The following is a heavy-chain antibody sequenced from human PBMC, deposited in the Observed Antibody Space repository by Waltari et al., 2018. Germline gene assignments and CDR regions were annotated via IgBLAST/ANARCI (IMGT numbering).Heavy chain of an antibody. V-gene: IGHV4-59*01. D-gene: IGHD5-18*01. CDR1: GGSISSYY. Sequence: QVQLQESGPGLVKPSETLSLTCPVSGGSISSYYWSWIRQPPGKGLEWIGYIYYSGSTNYNPSLKSRVTISVDTSKNQFSLKLSSVTAADTAVYYCARVDTAMANFDYWGQGTLVTVSS. CDR2: IYYSGST. J-gene: IGHJ4*02. CDR3: ARVDTAMANFDY.